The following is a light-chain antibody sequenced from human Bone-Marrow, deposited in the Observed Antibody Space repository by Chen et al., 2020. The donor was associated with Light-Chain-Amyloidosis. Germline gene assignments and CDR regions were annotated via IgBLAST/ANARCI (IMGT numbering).Light chain of an antibody. CDR2: YDS. CDR3: QVWDRSSHHFG. J-gene: IGLJ1*01. CDR1: NIGGKT. V-gene: IGLV3-21*04. Sequence: SFVLTQPPSVSVAPGKTASIACGGDNIGGKTVHWYQQKSGQAPVLVIFYDSDRPSGVPERFSGSNSGNLATLTSSGVEAGDEGDYYCQVWDRSSHHFGFGTGTKVSVL.